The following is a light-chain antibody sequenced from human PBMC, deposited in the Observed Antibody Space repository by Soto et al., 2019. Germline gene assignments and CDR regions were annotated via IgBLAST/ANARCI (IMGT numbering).Light chain of an antibody. J-gene: IGKJ5*01. CDR2: DRS. CDR3: PQRTRWPMT. V-gene: IGKV3-11*01. Sequence: EIVLTQSPATLSVSTGESVTLSCRASQSLHSFLNWYQQMPGQAPRPLIYDRSKRAAGVPDRISGDGSGTGYTLTIRSLEPEEFTVGYCPQRTRWPMTFGKGTRLQI. CDR1: QSLHSF.